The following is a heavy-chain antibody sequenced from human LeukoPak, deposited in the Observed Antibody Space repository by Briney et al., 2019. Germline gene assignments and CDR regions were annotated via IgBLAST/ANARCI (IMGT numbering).Heavy chain of an antibody. V-gene: IGHV3-7*01. J-gene: IGHJ5*02. CDR2: IKEDGGEK. CDR1: GFTIRNHW. D-gene: IGHD2/OR15-2a*01. Sequence: QSGGSLRLSCEVSGFTIRNHWMSWVRQAPGKCLEWVANIKEDGGEKYYVDSVKGRFTISRDNGKNSLYLQMNSLRVDDTALYYCARDPFFSVPWGQGTLVTVSS. CDR3: ARDPFFSVP.